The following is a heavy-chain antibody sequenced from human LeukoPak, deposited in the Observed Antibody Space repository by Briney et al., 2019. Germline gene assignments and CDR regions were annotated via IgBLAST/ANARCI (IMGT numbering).Heavy chain of an antibody. Sequence: PGGSLRLSCEASGLTFSSYWMSWVRQAPGKGLEWVANIKQDGAEKYYVDSVKGRFSISRDNAKNSLYLQMNSLRAEDTAVYYCARGLSGYATSSTWGQGTLVTVSS. V-gene: IGHV3-7*01. CDR3: ARGLSGYATSST. CDR1: GLTFSSYW. J-gene: IGHJ5*02. D-gene: IGHD5-12*01. CDR2: IKQDGAEK.